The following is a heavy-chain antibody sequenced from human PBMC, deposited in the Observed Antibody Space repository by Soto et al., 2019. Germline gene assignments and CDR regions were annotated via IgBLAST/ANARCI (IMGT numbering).Heavy chain of an antibody. V-gene: IGHV1-69*08. J-gene: IGHJ5*02. CDR1: GDTSTIYT. D-gene: IGHD3-10*01. CDR3: ATDQFGAGRVGVHS. CDR2: IVPLLRIT. Sequence: QVQLVQSGAEVKKPGASLRVSCETSGDTSTIYTITWVRQAPGQGLQWMGRIVPLLRITNYAQEFQGRLTITADSSTSSAHLELASLTSEDAAVYSWATDQFGAGRVGVHSWGQGTLVIVSS.